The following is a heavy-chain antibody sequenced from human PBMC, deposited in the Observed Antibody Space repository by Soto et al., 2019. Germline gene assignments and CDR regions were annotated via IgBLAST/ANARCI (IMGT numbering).Heavy chain of an antibody. CDR3: ARHYYGSGSYSPNWFDP. D-gene: IGHD3-10*01. Sequence: SETLSLTCTVSGGSISSYYWSWIRQPPGKGLEWIGYIYYSGSTNYNPSLKSRVTISVDTSKNQFSLKLSSVTAAETAVYYCARHYYGSGSYSPNWFDPWGQGTLVTVSS. CDR2: IYYSGST. V-gene: IGHV4-59*08. CDR1: GGSISSYY. J-gene: IGHJ5*02.